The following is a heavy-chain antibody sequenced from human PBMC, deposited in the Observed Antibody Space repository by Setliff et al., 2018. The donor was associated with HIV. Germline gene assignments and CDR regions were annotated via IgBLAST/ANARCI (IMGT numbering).Heavy chain of an antibody. CDR1: GASMNSGTYY. CDR3: ARASAERSSVRGLGIAFEI. CDR2: IYYSGST. J-gene: IGHJ3*02. Sequence: SETLSLTCTVFGASMNSGTYYWTWIRQRPGKGLEWIGYIYYSGSTYSDPSLRSRVTISADTPKNQFSLNVSSVTAADTAVYYCARASAERSSVRGLGIAFEIWGHGTMVTVSS. D-gene: IGHD3-10*01. V-gene: IGHV4-31*03.